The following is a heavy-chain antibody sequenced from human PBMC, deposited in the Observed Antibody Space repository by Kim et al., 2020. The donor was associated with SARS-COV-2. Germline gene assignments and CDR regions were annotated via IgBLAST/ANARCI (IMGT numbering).Heavy chain of an antibody. Sequence: GGSLRLSCAASGFTFSSYDMHWVRQGTEKGLEWVSSTGTKADTYYPDSVKDRFTISRENAKDSFYLQMNSLRADDTAVYYCARGPIEEGIRATKGYFDLWGRGTVVTVSS. V-gene: IGHV3-13*04. CDR2: TGTKADT. CDR3: ARGPIEEGIRATKGYFDL. CDR1: GFTFSSYD. D-gene: IGHD1-20*01. J-gene: IGHJ2*01.